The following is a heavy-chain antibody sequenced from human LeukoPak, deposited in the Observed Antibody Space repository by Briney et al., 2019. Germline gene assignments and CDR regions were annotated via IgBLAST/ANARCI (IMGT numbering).Heavy chain of an antibody. D-gene: IGHD3-9*01. CDR3: AKDGPNYDILTGYYRGWFDP. CDR2: ISGSGSST. V-gene: IGHV3-23*01. J-gene: IGHJ5*02. CDR1: GFTFSSYA. Sequence: GGSVRLSCAASGFTFSSYAMSWVRQTPGKGLEWVSAISGSGSSTYYADSVKGRFTISRDNSKNTLYLQMNSLRAEDTAVYYCAKDGPNYDILTGYYRGWFDPWGQGTLVTVSS.